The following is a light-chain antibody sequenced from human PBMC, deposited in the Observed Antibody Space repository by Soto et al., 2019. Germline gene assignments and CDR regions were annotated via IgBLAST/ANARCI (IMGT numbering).Light chain of an antibody. CDR3: SSYAASNNFYFV. CDR1: SSDVRGYNY. Sequence: QSVLTQPPSASGSPGQSVTISCTGTSSDVRGYNYVSWYQQYPGRAPKLMIYEVTKRPSGVPDRFSGSKSGKTASLTVSGFQAEDEADYYCSSYAASNNFYFVFGGGTKVTVL. V-gene: IGLV2-8*01. J-gene: IGLJ3*02. CDR2: EVT.